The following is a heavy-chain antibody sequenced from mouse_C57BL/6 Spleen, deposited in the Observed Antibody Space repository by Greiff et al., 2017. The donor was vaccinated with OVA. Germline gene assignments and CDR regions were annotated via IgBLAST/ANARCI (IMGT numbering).Heavy chain of an antibody. CDR2: IYPRSGNT. CDR3: ARPFITTVVATRYAMDY. D-gene: IGHD1-1*01. J-gene: IGHJ4*01. Sequence: VKLMESGAELARPGASVKLSCKASGYTFTSYGISWVKQRTGQGLEWIGEIYPRSGNTYYNEKFKGKATLTADKSSSTAYMELRSLTSEDSAVYFCARPFITTVVATRYAMDYWGQGTSVTVSS. V-gene: IGHV1-81*01. CDR1: GYTFTSYG.